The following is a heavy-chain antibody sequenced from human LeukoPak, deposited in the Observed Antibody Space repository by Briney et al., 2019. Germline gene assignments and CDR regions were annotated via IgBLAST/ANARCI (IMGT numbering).Heavy chain of an antibody. J-gene: IGHJ4*02. CDR3: ARASNLGYCSSTSCSAADFDY. V-gene: IGHV1-46*01. CDR2: INPSGGST. D-gene: IGHD2-2*01. CDR1: GYTFTSYY. Sequence: ASVKVSCKASGYTFTSYYMHWVRQAPGQGLEWMGIINPSGGSTSYAQKFQGRVTMTRDTSTSTVYMELSSLRSEDTAVYYCARASNLGYCSSTSCSAADFDYWGRGTLVTVSS.